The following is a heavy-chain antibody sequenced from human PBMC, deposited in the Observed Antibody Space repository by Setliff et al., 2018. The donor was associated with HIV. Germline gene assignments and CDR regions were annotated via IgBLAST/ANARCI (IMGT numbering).Heavy chain of an antibody. CDR1: GYSLTSGYY. V-gene: IGHV4-38-2*01. Sequence: SETLSLTCGVSGYSLTSGYYWGWIRQPPGKGLEWIGSIHYNEKTYYNPSLKSRVTISIDRSKNQFSLKLSSVTAADTAVYYCARRGDFFYYAMDVWGQGTTVTVS. CDR2: IHYNEKT. J-gene: IGHJ6*02. CDR3: ARRGDFFYYAMDV.